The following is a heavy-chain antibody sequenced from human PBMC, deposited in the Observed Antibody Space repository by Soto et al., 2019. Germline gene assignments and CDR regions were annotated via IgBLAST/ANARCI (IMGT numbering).Heavy chain of an antibody. D-gene: IGHD2-15*01. CDR2: IYYSGST. J-gene: IGHJ4*02. Sequence: SETLSLTCTVSGGSISSGGYYWSWIRQHPGKGLEWIGYIYYSGSTYYNPSLKSRVTISVDTSKNQFSLKLSSVTAADTAVYYCARETLGYCSGGSCRGVDYWGQGTLVTV. CDR3: ARETLGYCSGGSCRGVDY. V-gene: IGHV4-31*03. CDR1: GGSISSGGYY.